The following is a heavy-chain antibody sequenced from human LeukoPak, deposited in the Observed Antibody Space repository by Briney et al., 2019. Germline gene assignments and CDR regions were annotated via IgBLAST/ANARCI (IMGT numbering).Heavy chain of an antibody. J-gene: IGHJ2*01. Sequence: SETLSLTCTVSGDSIGSYFWSWLRQPPGKGLEWIGYIYYSGSTYYNPSLKSRVTISVDTSKNQFSLKLSSVTAADTAVYYCARGPKGYCSSTSCYTTIWYFDLWGRGTLVTVSS. CDR2: IYYSGST. D-gene: IGHD2-2*02. V-gene: IGHV4-30-4*01. CDR1: GDSIGSYF. CDR3: ARGPKGYCSSTSCYTTIWYFDL.